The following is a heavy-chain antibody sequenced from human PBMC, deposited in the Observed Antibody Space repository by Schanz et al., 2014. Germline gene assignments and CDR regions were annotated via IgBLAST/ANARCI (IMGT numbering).Heavy chain of an antibody. V-gene: IGHV4-59*08. D-gene: IGHD4-17*01. CDR2: IYDRGST. J-gene: IGHJ4*02. CDR1: SDSISHYY. Sequence: QVQLQESGPGLVKPSETLSLTCTVPSDSISHYYLSWIRQPPGKELEWVAFIYDRGSTSYNPSLNSRVTISLDTAKNQFPRKLSSVTAADTAVYYCARHRVYGAFDLWGQGTLVTVSS. CDR3: ARHRVYGAFDL.